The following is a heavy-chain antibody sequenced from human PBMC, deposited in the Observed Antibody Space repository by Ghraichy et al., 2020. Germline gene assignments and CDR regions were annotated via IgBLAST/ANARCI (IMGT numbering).Heavy chain of an antibody. CDR1: GGSFSGYY. CDR2: INHSGST. D-gene: IGHD3-16*02. J-gene: IGHJ4*02. Sequence: ESLNISCAVYGGSFSGYYWSWIRQPPGKGLEWIGEINHSGSTNYNPSLKSRVTISVDTSKNQFSLKLSSVTAADTAVYYCARGGSVWGSYRYAPDYFDYWGQGTLVTVSS. V-gene: IGHV4-34*01. CDR3: ARGGSVWGSYRYAPDYFDY.